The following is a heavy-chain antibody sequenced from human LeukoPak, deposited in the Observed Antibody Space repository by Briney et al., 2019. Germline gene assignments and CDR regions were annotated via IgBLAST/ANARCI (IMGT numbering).Heavy chain of an antibody. Sequence: ASVKVSCKVSGYTLTELSMHWVRQAPGKGLEWMGGFDPEDGETIYAQKFQGRVTMTEDTSTDTAYMELSSLRSEDTAVYYCATVRYYDILTGYSFDYWGQGTPVTVSS. J-gene: IGHJ4*02. D-gene: IGHD3-9*01. CDR2: FDPEDGET. CDR3: ATVRYYDILTGYSFDY. CDR1: GYTLTELS. V-gene: IGHV1-24*01.